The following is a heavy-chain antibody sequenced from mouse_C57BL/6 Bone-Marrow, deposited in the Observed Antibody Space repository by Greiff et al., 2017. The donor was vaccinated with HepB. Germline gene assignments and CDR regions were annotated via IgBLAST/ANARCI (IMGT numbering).Heavy chain of an antibody. V-gene: IGHV5-2*01. CDR3: ARHGNHWYFDV. J-gene: IGHJ1*03. Sequence: EVKLMESGGGLVQPGESLKLSCESNEYKFPSHDMSWVRQTPEKRLELVAAINSDGGSTYYPDTMERRFIISRDNTKKTLYLQMSCLRSEDTALYYCARHGNHWYFDVWGTGTTVTVSS. D-gene: IGHD2-1*01. CDR1: EYKFPSHD. CDR2: INSDGGST.